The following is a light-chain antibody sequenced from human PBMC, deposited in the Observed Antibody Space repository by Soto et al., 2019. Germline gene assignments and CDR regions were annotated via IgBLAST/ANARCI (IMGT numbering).Light chain of an antibody. CDR1: QGISSY. CDR3: QQRNSYPIT. J-gene: IGKJ5*01. Sequence: DIQLTQSPSFLSASVGDRVTITCRASQGISSYLAWYQQKPGKAPKLLIYAASTLQSGVPSRFSGSGSGTEFTLTISSLQPEDFATYCCQQRNSYPITFGQGTRLEIK. V-gene: IGKV1-9*01. CDR2: AAS.